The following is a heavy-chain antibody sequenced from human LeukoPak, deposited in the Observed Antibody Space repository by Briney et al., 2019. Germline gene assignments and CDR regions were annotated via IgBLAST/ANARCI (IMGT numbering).Heavy chain of an antibody. CDR2: INHGGGT. CDR1: DGSLSDYI. D-gene: IGHD3-10*01. Sequence: SETLSLTCAVYDGSLSDYIWSWIRQPPGKGLEWVGEINHGGGTNSNPSLRSRLTMSVDTSKNQLSLTLSSVTAADTALYYCARDRIGGSRRNGSPIWGQGTMVTVSS. CDR3: ARDRIGGSRRNGSPI. J-gene: IGHJ3*02. V-gene: IGHV4-34*01.